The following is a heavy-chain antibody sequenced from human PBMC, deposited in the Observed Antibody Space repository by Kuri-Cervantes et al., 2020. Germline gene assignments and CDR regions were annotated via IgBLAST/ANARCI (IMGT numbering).Heavy chain of an antibody. V-gene: IGHV1-2*02. Sequence: ASVKVSCKASGGTFSSYAISWVRQAPGQGLEWMGWINPNSGDTHHAQRFQGRITMTWDTSISTLYLELSSLTSDDTAVYYCSREDYWGQGTLVTVSS. CDR3: SREDY. CDR1: GGTFSSYA. J-gene: IGHJ4*02. CDR2: INPNSGDT.